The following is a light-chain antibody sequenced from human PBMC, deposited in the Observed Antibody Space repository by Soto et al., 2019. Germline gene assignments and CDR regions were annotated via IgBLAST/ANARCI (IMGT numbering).Light chain of an antibody. CDR2: DAF. CDR3: QQRQKGPIT. J-gene: IGKJ5*01. Sequence: TGTVSCRASQSFRGLLACYQQKPRQAPRLLIYDAFISATGIPPRFGGRGWGTYFTAITSSLHPADPAAYYCQQRQKGPITFGQGTRLEIK. V-gene: IGKV3-11*01. CDR1: QSFRGL.